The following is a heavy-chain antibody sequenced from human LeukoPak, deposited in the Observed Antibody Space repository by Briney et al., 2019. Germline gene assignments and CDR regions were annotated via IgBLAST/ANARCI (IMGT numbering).Heavy chain of an antibody. V-gene: IGHV2-5*01. Sequence: SGPTLVNPTQTLTLTCGFSGFSLSTSGVGVGWIRQPPGKALEWLALIYWNDDKRYSPSLKSRLTIIKDTSKNQVVLTMTNMDPVDTATYYCAHTTYYDFWSGYPWFDPWGQGTLVTVSS. D-gene: IGHD3-3*01. CDR1: GFSLSTSGVG. CDR3: AHTTYYDFWSGYPWFDP. J-gene: IGHJ5*02. CDR2: IYWNDDK.